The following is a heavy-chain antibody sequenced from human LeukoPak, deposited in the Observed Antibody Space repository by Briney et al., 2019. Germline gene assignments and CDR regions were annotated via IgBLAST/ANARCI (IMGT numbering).Heavy chain of an antibody. D-gene: IGHD3-3*01. CDR3: ARQNDFRLDY. CDR1: GYTFSSYW. CDR2: IYPGDSDT. J-gene: IGHJ4*02. V-gene: IGHV5-51*01. Sequence: PGESLRISCKGSGYTFSSYWIGWVRQMPGKGLEWMGIIYPGDSDTRYSPSLHGQVTISVDTSIGTAYLQWSSLKASDTVIYYCARQNDFRLDYWGQGTLVTVSS.